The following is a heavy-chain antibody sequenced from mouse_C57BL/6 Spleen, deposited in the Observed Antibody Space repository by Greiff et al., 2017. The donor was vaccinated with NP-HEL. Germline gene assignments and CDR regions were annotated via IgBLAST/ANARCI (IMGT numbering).Heavy chain of an antibody. CDR2: FHPYNVDT. CDR3: ARGDGNHPMAMDY. V-gene: IGHV1-47*01. Sequence: VQLQQSGAELVKPGASVKMSCKASGYTFTTYPIEWMKQNHGQSLEWIGNFHPYNVDTKYNEKFKGKATLTVEKSSSTVYLEISRLTSDYSAVYDCARGDGNHPMAMDYWGQGTSVTVAS. CDR1: GYTFTTYP. D-gene: IGHD2-1*01. J-gene: IGHJ4*01.